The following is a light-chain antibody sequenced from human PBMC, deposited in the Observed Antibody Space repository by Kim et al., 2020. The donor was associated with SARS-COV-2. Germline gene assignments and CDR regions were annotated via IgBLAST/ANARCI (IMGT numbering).Light chain of an antibody. CDR2: WAS. J-gene: IGKJ5*01. CDR1: QSVLYSSTNKNY. CDR3: QQYYSTLPT. V-gene: IGKV4-1*01. Sequence: DIVMTQSPDSLAVSLGERATINCKSSQSVLYSSTNKNYLTWYQQKPGQPPKLLIYWASTRESGVPDRFSGSGSWTDFTLTISSLQAEDVAVYYCQQYYSTLPTFGQGTRLEIK.